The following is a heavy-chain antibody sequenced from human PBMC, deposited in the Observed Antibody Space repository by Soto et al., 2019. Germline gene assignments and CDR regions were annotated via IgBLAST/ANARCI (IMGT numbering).Heavy chain of an antibody. V-gene: IGHV1-8*01. CDR3: ARKEGTYYDYIWGSHQNYMDV. CDR1: GYTFTSYD. Sequence: ASVKVSCKASGYTFTSYDINWVRQATGQGLEWMGWMNPNSGNTGYAQKFQGRVTMTRNTSISTAYMELSSLRSEDTAVYYCARKEGTYYDYIWGSHQNYMDVWGKGTTVTVSS. J-gene: IGHJ6*03. CDR2: MNPNSGNT. D-gene: IGHD3-16*02.